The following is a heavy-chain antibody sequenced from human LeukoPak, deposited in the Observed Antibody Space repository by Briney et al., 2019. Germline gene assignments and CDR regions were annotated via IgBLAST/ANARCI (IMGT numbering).Heavy chain of an antibody. CDR2: IYSGGST. Sequence: PGGSLRLSCAASGFTFSSYAMSWVRQAPGKGLEWVSVIYSGGSTYYADSVKGRFTISRDNSKNTLYLQMNSLRAEDTAVYYCASGNYDILPNYWGQGTLVTVSS. V-gene: IGHV3-66*01. CDR1: GFTFSSYA. J-gene: IGHJ4*02. CDR3: ASGNYDILPNY. D-gene: IGHD3-9*01.